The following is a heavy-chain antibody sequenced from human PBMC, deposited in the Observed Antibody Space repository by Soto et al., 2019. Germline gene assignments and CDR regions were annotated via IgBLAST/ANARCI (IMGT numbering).Heavy chain of an antibody. Sequence: GESLKISCKTSGFSFTNYWITWVRQVPGKGLEWMGNIDPVDSYADYSPSFQGHVTFSVDTSISTAFLHWSSLKASDSATYFCARIESIARNWFDPWGQGTLVTVSS. CDR2: IDPVDSYA. CDR3: ARIESIARNWFDP. J-gene: IGHJ5*02. V-gene: IGHV5-10-1*01. D-gene: IGHD6-13*01. CDR1: GFSFTNYW.